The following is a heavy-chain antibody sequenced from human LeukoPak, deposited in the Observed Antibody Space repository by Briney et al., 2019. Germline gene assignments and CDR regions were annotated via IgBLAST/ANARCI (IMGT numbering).Heavy chain of an antibody. CDR1: GGSLGVSF. Sequence: SETLSLTCAVYGGSLGVSFWGWIRKPQGKGLEWLGEINHSGSTNYNPSLKSRGTISVDTSKNQFSLKLSSVTAADTGVYYCARGRRRAVAPTYYFDYWGQGTLVTVSS. V-gene: IGHV4-34*01. CDR2: INHSGST. J-gene: IGHJ4*02. CDR3: ARGRRRAVAPTYYFDY. D-gene: IGHD6-19*01.